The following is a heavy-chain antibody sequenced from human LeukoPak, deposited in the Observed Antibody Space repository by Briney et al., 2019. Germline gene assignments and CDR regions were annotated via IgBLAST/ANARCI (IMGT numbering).Heavy chain of an antibody. D-gene: IGHD1-14*01. CDR2: ISYDGSNK. J-gene: IGHJ4*02. CDR3: ARDFPPEDDTLISGVFDY. Sequence: GRSLRLSCAASGFTFSSYAMHWVRQAPGEGLEWVAVISYDGSNKYYADSVKGRFTISRDNSKNTLYLQMNSLRAEDTAVYYCARDFPPEDDTLISGVFDYWGQGTLVTVSS. CDR1: GFTFSSYA. V-gene: IGHV3-30*04.